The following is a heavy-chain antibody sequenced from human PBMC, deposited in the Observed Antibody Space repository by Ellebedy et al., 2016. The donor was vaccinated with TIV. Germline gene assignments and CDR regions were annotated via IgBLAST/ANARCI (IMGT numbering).Heavy chain of an antibody. CDR3: VKDTRGILIAVAPWGDWFDP. CDR2: ISSSSSYI. CDR1: GFTFSSYS. D-gene: IGHD6-19*01. J-gene: IGHJ5*02. V-gene: IGHV3-21*04. Sequence: GESLKISXAASGFTFSSYSMNWVRQAPGKGLEWVSSISSSSSYIYYADSVKGRFTISRDNAKNSLYLQMNSLRAEDTAVYYCVKDTRGILIAVAPWGDWFDPWGQGTLVTVSS.